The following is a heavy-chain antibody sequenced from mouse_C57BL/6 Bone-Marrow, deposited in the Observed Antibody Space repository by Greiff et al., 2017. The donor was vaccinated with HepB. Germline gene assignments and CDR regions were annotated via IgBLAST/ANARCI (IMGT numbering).Heavy chain of an antibody. V-gene: IGHV1-53*01. CDR3: AREEVTTVVARHGDY. J-gene: IGHJ2*01. Sequence: QVQLQQPGTELVKPGASVKLSCKASGYTFTSYWMHWVKQWPGQGLEWIGNINPSNGGTNYNEKFKSKATLTVDKSSSTAYMQLSSLTSEDSAVYYCAREEVTTVVARHGDYWGQGTTLTVSS. D-gene: IGHD1-1*01. CDR1: GYTFTSYW. CDR2: INPSNGGT.